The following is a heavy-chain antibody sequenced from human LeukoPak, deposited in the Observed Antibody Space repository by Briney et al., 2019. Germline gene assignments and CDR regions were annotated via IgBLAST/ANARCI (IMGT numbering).Heavy chain of an antibody. CDR1: GFTFYDYA. CDR2: ISWNSGSI. Sequence: PGRSLRLSCAASGFTFYDYAMHWVRQAPGKGLEWVSGISWNSGSIGYADSVKGRFTITRDNAKNSLYLQMNSLRGEETALYYCAKVSGSSLYVPLEYGGQGTLVTVSS. D-gene: IGHD6-13*01. V-gene: IGHV3-9*01. J-gene: IGHJ4*02. CDR3: AKVSGSSLYVPLEY.